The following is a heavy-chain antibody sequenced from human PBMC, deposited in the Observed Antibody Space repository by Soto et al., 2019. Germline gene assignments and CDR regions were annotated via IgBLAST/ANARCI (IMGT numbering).Heavy chain of an antibody. J-gene: IGHJ5*02. CDR1: GGTFSSYA. V-gene: IGHV1-69*13. CDR2: IIPIFGTA. Sequence: SVKVSCKASGGTFSSYAISWVRQAPGQGLEWMGGIIPIFGTANYAQKFQGRVTITADESTSTAYMELSSLRSEDTAVYYCARGEAAAENWFDPWGQGTLVTVSS. D-gene: IGHD6-13*01. CDR3: ARGEAAAENWFDP.